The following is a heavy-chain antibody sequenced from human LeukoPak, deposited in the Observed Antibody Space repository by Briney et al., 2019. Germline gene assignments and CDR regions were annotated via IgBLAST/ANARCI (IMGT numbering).Heavy chain of an antibody. CDR3: ARGYCSSTSCSSGYYYGMDA. CDR2: ISYDGSNK. Sequence: GRSLRLSCAASGFTFSSYGMHWVRQAPGKGLEWVAVISYDGSNKYYADSVKGRFTISRDNSKNTLYLQMNSLRAEDTAVYYCARGYCSSTSCSSGYYYGMDAWGQGTTVTVSS. CDR1: GFTFSSYG. V-gene: IGHV3-30*03. J-gene: IGHJ6*02. D-gene: IGHD2-2*01.